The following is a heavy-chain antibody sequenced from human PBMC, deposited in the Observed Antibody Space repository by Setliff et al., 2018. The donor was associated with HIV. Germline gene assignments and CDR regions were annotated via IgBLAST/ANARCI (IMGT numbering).Heavy chain of an antibody. CDR2: IYHSGST. J-gene: IGHJ4*02. CDR1: GYSISSGYY. CDR3: ARVPFTTGFDS. Sequence: TLSLTCAVSGYSISSGYYWGWIRQPPGKGLEWIGSIYHSGSTYYNPSLKSRVTISVDTPKNQFSLKLSSVTAADTAVYYCARVPFTTGFDSWGQGTLVTVSS. D-gene: IGHD3-3*01. V-gene: IGHV4-38-2*01.